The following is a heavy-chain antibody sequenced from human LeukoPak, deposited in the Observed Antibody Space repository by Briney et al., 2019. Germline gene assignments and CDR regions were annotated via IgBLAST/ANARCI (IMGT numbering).Heavy chain of an antibody. CDR1: GGSISSYY. Sequence: RPSETLSLTCTVSGGSISSYYWSWIRQPPGKGLEWIGYIYYSGSTNYNPSLKSRVTISVDTSKNQFSLKLSSVTAADTAVYYCARHRYSSRNPGFDPWGQGTLVTVSS. J-gene: IGHJ5*02. CDR2: IYYSGST. V-gene: IGHV4-59*01. CDR3: ARHRYSSRNPGFDP. D-gene: IGHD6-13*01.